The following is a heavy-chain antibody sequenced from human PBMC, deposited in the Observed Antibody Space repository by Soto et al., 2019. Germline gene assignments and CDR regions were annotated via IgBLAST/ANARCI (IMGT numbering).Heavy chain of an antibody. D-gene: IGHD5-18*01. Sequence: SETLSLTCTVSGGSISSGDYYWSWIRQPPGKGLEWIGYIYYSGSTYYNPSLQSRVTISVDTSNNQFSLKMKSVTAADTAVYYCARSPYSYGFNLWGQGTLVTVSS. J-gene: IGHJ4*02. V-gene: IGHV4-30-4*01. CDR2: IYYSGST. CDR3: ARSPYSYGFNL. CDR1: GGSISSGDYY.